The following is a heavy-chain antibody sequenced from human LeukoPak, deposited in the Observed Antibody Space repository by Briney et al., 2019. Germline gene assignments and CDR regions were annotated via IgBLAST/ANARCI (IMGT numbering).Heavy chain of an antibody. J-gene: IGHJ3*02. V-gene: IGHV3-74*01. Sequence: GGSLRLSCAASGFTFSRYWMHWVRQAPGKGLVWVSRINSDGSSTYYADSVKGRFTISRDNSKNTLYLQMNSLRAEDTAVYYCARDEVAATRGAFDIWGQGTMVTVSS. CDR2: INSDGSST. D-gene: IGHD2-15*01. CDR3: ARDEVAATRGAFDI. CDR1: GFTFSRYW.